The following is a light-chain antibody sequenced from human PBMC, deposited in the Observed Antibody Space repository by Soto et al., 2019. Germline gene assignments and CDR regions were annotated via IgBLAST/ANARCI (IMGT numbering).Light chain of an antibody. CDR1: PSLIRNY. V-gene: IGKV3-20*01. CDR3: QQYRMSPNT. Sequence: EIVLTHSPVSLSLAPGDRATPSCRASPSLIRNYLGWYQQKPGQAPRLLVFRTSNRATGIPDRFSGSGSGTDFSLTIRELKPEDFAVYYCQQYRMSPNTFGQRARLEI. CDR2: RTS. J-gene: IGKJ5*01.